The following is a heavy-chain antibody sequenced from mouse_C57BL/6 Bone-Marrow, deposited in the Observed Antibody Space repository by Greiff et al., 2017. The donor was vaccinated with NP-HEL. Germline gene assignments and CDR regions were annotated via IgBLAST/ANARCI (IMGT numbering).Heavy chain of an antibody. CDR2: IDPSDSYT. V-gene: IGHV1-50*01. CDR3: ARGVGNYAMDY. Sequence: VQLQQPGAELVKPGASVKLSCKASGYTFTSYWMQWVKQRPGQGLEWIGEIDPSDSYTNYNQKFMGKATLTVDTSSSTAYMQLSSLTSEDSAVYYCARGVGNYAMDYWGQGTSVTVSS. D-gene: IGHD1-1*01. CDR1: GYTFTSYW. J-gene: IGHJ4*01.